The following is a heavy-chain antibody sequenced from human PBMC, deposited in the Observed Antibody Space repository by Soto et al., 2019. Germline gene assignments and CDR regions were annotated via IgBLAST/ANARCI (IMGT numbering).Heavy chain of an antibody. V-gene: IGHV3-23*01. Sequence: GGSLRLSCVASGFTFSNSAMNWVRQAPGKGLEWVSVISFNGHSTYYADSVKGRFTISRDNSKNTLYLEVNSLRAEDTAIYYCAKGADSGRPYYSDLWGQGTLVTVSS. D-gene: IGHD6-19*01. CDR3: AKGADSGRPYYSDL. CDR1: GFTFSNSA. J-gene: IGHJ4*02. CDR2: ISFNGHST.